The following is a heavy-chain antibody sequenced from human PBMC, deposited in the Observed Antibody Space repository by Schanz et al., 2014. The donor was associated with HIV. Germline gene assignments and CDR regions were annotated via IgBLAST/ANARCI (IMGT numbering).Heavy chain of an antibody. CDR2: IIPIFGTT. Sequence: QVPLVQSGAEVKKPGSSVKVSCKASGGTFSSYAISWVRQAPGQGLEWMGGIIPIFGTTNYAQKFQGRVTITADESTSTVSMELSSLRSEDTAVYYCASGRFDTVIWWGDAFLIWGRGTMVTVSS. CDR3: ASGRFDTVIWWGDAFLI. CDR1: GGTFSSYA. J-gene: IGHJ3*02. V-gene: IGHV1-69*01. D-gene: IGHD5-18*01.